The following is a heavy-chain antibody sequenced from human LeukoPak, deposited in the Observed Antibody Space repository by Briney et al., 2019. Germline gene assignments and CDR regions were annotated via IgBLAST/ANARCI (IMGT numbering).Heavy chain of an antibody. CDR3: AKNSGEYYLYHYMDD. CDR2: IFRRGENT. J-gene: IGHJ6*03. D-gene: IGHD3-10*01. V-gene: IGHV3-23*01. Sequence: RGSLRLSCAASGFTFSSYAMSWVRETPGEGLEWVSAIFRRGENTHSADSVKGRFTSSRHNSKNTLYLRMNSRRAEDTVVYYCAKNSGEYYLYHYMDDWGKGTTVTVSS. CDR1: GFTFSSYA.